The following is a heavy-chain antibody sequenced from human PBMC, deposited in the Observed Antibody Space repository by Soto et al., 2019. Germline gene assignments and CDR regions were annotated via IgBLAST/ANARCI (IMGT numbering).Heavy chain of an antibody. J-gene: IGHJ6*02. D-gene: IGHD6-19*01. Sequence: QVPLVQSGAEVKKPGASVKVSCKASGYTFTSYAMHWVRQAPGQRLEWMGWINAGNGNTKYSQKFQGRVTITRDTSASTAYMELSSLRSDDTAVYYCAGGRVAGYGMDVWGQGTTVTVSS. V-gene: IGHV1-3*01. CDR1: GYTFTSYA. CDR3: AGGRVAGYGMDV. CDR2: INAGNGNT.